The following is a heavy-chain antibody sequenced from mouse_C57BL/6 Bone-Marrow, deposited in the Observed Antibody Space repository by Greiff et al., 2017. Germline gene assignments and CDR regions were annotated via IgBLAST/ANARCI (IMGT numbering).Heavy chain of an antibody. CDR2: INPNNGGT. CDR3: ARRDCWYFDG. V-gene: IGHV1-26*01. Sequence: VQLQQSGPELVKPGASVKISCKASGYTFTDYYMNWVKQSHGKSLEWIGDINPNNGGTSYNQKFKGKATLTVDKSSSTAYMELRSLTSEDSAVYYCARRDCWYFDGWGTGTTVTVSS. D-gene: IGHD2-4*01. CDR1: GYTFTDYY. J-gene: IGHJ1*03.